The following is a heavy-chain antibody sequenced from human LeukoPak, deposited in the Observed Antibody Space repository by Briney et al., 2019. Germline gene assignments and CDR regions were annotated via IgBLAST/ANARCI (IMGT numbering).Heavy chain of an antibody. CDR3: ATLPTGYSSSWLDY. CDR2: INPNSGGT. V-gene: IGHV1-2*02. J-gene: IGHJ4*02. CDR1: GYTFTGYY. Sequence: ASVKVSCKASGYTFTGYYMHWVRQTPGQGLEWMGWINPNSGGTNYAQKFQGRVTMTRDTSISTAHMELSRLRSDDTAVYYCATLPTGYSSSWLDYWGQGTLVTVSS. D-gene: IGHD6-13*01.